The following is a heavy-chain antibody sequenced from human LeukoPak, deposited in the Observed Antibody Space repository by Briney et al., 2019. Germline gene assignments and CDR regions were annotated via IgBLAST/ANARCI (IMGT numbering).Heavy chain of an antibody. V-gene: IGHV4-61*08. CDR1: GGSISGGAYY. Sequence: TSETLSLTCTVSGGSISGGAYYWSWIRQPPGKGLEWIGYIYYSGSTNYNPSLKSRVTISVDTSKNQFSLKLSSVTAADTAVYYCARGSPVPDPWGQGTLVTVSS. J-gene: IGHJ5*02. CDR2: IYYSGST. D-gene: IGHD3-10*01. CDR3: ARGSPVPDP.